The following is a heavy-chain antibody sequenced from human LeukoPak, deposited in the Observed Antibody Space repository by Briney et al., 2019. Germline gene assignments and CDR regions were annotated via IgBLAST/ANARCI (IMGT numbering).Heavy chain of an antibody. CDR1: GGSISSHY. J-gene: IGHJ6*03. D-gene: IGHD1-26*01. CDR2: IYYSGST. V-gene: IGHV4-59*11. CDR3: ARATNYYYYYMDV. Sequence: SETLSLTCTVPGGSISSHYWSWIRQPPGKGLEWIGYIYYSGSTNYNPSLKSRVTISVDTSKNQFSLKLSSVTAADTAVYYCARATNYYYYYMDVWGKGTTVTVSS.